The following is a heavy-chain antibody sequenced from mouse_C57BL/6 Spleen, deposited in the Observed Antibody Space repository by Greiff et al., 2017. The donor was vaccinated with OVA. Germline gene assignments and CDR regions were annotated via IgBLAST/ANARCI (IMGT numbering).Heavy chain of an antibody. Sequence: VQLQQPGTELVKPGASVQLSCKASGYTFTSYWMHWVKQRPGQGLEWIGNINPSNGGTNYNEKFKSKATLTVDKSSSTAYMQLSSLTSEDSAVYYCARYQIYYDYDGDYFDYWGQGTTLTVSS. J-gene: IGHJ2*01. V-gene: IGHV1-53*01. D-gene: IGHD2-4*01. CDR3: ARYQIYYDYDGDYFDY. CDR2: INPSNGGT. CDR1: GYTFTSYW.